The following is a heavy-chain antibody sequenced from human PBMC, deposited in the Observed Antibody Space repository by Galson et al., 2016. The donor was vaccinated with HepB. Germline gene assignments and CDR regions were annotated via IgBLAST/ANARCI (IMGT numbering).Heavy chain of an antibody. Sequence: SLRLSCAASGFIFSNYGMHWVRQAPGKGLEWVAVIWYDGSNKYYADSVKGRFTISRDNSKNTLYLQMNSLRAKYTAVYYCARARPLRARNSMDVWGQGTTVTVSS. V-gene: IGHV3-33*01. CDR1: GFIFSNYG. J-gene: IGHJ6*02. CDR2: IWYDGSNK. D-gene: IGHD3-10*01. CDR3: ARARPLRARNSMDV.